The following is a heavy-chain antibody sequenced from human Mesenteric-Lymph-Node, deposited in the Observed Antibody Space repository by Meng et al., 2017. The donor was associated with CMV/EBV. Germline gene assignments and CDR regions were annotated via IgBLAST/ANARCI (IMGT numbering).Heavy chain of an antibody. CDR2: ISSSSSYI. D-gene: IGHD3-3*01. CDR3: ARGTIFGVVIPYYYYGMDV. J-gene: IGHJ6*02. CDR1: GFTFSSYS. V-gene: IGHV3-21*01. Sequence: GESLKISCAGTGFTFSSYSMNWVRQAPGKGLEWVSSISSSSSYIYYADSVKGRFTISRDNAKNSLYLQMNSLRAEDTAVYYCARGTIFGVVIPYYYYGMDVWGQGTTVTVSS.